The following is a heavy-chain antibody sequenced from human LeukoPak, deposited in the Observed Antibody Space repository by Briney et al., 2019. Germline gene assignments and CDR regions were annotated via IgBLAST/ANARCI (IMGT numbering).Heavy chain of an antibody. CDR2: IYYSGST. J-gene: IGHJ5*02. V-gene: IGHV4-39*01. CDR3: ARGYNRWFDP. Sequence: SETLSLTCTVSGGSISSSSYYWGWIRQPPGKGLEWIGSIYYSGSTYYNPSLKSRVTISVDTSKNQFSLKLSSVTAADTAVYYCARGYNRWFDPWGQGTLVTVSS. D-gene: IGHD1-14*01. CDR1: GGSISSSSYY.